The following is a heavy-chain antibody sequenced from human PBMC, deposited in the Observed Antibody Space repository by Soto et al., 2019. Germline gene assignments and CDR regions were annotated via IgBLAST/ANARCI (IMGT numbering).Heavy chain of an antibody. CDR3: AKDLKGYSSSWYFSLDGY. CDR1: GFTFSSYG. J-gene: IGHJ4*02. V-gene: IGHV3-30*18. CDR2: ISYDGSNK. D-gene: IGHD6-13*01. Sequence: GGSLRLSCAASGFTFSSYGMHWVRQAPGKGLEWVAVISYDGSNKYYADSVKGRFTISRDNSKNTLYLQMNSLRAEDTAVYYCAKDLKGYSSSWYFSLDGYWGQGTLVTVSS.